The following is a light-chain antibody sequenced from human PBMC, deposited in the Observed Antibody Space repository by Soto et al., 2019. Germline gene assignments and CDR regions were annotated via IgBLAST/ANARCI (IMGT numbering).Light chain of an antibody. Sequence: EIVMTQSPATRSVSPGERATLSCRASQSVSIKLAWYQQKPGQAPRLLIYGASSRATGIPDRFSGSGSGTDFTLTISRLEPEDFAVYYCQQFGSSPETFGQGTKVDIK. J-gene: IGKJ1*01. CDR3: QQFGSSPET. CDR2: GAS. V-gene: IGKV3-20*01. CDR1: QSVSIK.